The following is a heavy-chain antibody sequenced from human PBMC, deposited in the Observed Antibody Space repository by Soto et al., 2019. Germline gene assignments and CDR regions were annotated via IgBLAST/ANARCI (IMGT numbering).Heavy chain of an antibody. D-gene: IGHD2-2*01. J-gene: IGHJ5*02. V-gene: IGHV3-21*01. CDR2: ISSSSSYI. CDR3: ARDQGYCSSTSCYFVGFDP. CDR1: GFTFSSYS. Sequence: ESGGGLVKPGGSLRLSCAASGFTFSSYSMNWVRQAPGKGLEWVSSISSSSSYIYYADSVKGRFTISRDNAKNSLYLQMNSLRAEDTAVYYCARDQGYCSSTSCYFVGFDPWGQGTLVTVSS.